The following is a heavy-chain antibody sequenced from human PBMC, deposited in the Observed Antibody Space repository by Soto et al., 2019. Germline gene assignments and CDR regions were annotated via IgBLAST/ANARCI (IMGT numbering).Heavy chain of an antibody. V-gene: IGHV3-30-3*01. CDR3: AREGGGSSWYVYYYYYGMDV. J-gene: IGHJ6*02. CDR1: GFTFSSYA. D-gene: IGHD6-13*01. CDR2: ISYDGSNK. Sequence: QVQLVESGGGVVQPGRSLRLSCAASGFTFSSYAMHWVRQAPGKGLEWVAVISYDGSNKYYADSVKGRFTISRDNSKNPLYLQMNSLRAEDTAVYYCAREGGGSSWYVYYYYYGMDVWGQGTTVTVSS.